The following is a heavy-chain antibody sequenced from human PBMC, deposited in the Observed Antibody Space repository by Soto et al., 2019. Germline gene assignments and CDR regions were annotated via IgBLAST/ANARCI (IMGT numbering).Heavy chain of an antibody. CDR1: GFTFSSYE. V-gene: IGHV3-48*03. J-gene: IGHJ6*03. CDR2: ISSSGSTI. Sequence: GGSLRLSCAASGFTFSSYEMNWVRQAPGKGLEWVSYISSSGSTIYYADSVKGRFTISRDNAKNSLYLQMNSLRAEDTAVYYCARVRSGSGSPRTHYYYYMDVWGKGTTVTVSS. CDR3: ARVRSGSGSPRTHYYYYMDV. D-gene: IGHD3-10*01.